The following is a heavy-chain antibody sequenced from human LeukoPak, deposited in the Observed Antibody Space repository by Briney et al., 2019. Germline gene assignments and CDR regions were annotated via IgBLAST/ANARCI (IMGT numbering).Heavy chain of an antibody. J-gene: IGHJ4*02. CDR1: GFTFSSYA. Sequence: GGSLRLSCAASGFTFSSYAMSWVRQASGKGLEWVSAISGSGGSTYYADSVKGRFTISRDNSKNTLYLQMNSLRAEDTAVYYCAKSGSSWMTGPLDYWGQGTLVTVSS. CDR3: AKSGSSWMTGPLDY. D-gene: IGHD6-13*01. V-gene: IGHV3-23*01. CDR2: ISGSGGST.